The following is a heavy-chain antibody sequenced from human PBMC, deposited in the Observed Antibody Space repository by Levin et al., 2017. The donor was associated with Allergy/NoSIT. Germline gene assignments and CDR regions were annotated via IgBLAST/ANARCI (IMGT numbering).Heavy chain of an antibody. Sequence: SCAASGFTFSIYWMTWVRQAPGKGLEWVASIKQDGSEKYYLDSVKGRFTISRDNAKNSVYLQMNSLRAEDTAVYYCARGSWAAAGIWGQGTLVTVSS. D-gene: IGHD3-16*01. CDR2: IKQDGSEK. V-gene: IGHV3-7*04. CDR1: GFTFSIYW. CDR3: ARGSWAAAGI. J-gene: IGHJ4*02.